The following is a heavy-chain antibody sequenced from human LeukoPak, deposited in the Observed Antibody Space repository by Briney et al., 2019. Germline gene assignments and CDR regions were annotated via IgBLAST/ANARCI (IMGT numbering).Heavy chain of an antibody. CDR3: AKGGISSSRPSRFDY. CDR2: TSGSGGST. J-gene: IGHJ4*02. CDR1: GFTFSSYA. Sequence: GGSLRLSCAASGFTFSSYAMSWVRQAPGKGLEWVSATSGSGGSTYYADSVKGRFTISRDNSKNTLYLKMNSLRAEDTAVYYCAKGGISSSRPSRFDYWGQGTLVTVSS. V-gene: IGHV3-23*01. D-gene: IGHD6-13*01.